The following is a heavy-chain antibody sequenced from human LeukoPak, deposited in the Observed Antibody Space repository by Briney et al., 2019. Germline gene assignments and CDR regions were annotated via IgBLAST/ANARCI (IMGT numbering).Heavy chain of an antibody. Sequence: SETLSLTCAVFGGSFSGYYWTWIRQPPGRGLEWIGEIHHSGSTNYNPSLKSRVTISVDTSKNQFSLKLSSVTAADTAVYYCARDLYSSRTNDAFVIWGQGTMVTVSS. J-gene: IGHJ3*02. CDR2: IHHSGST. D-gene: IGHD6-13*01. V-gene: IGHV4-34*01. CDR3: ARDLYSSRTNDAFVI. CDR1: GGSFSGYY.